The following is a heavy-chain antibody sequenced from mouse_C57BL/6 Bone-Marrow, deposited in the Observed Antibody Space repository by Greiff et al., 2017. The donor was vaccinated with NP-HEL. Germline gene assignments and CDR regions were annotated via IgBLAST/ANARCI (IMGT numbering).Heavy chain of an antibody. CDR2: IYPGSGST. V-gene: IGHV1-55*01. CDR1: GYTFTSYW. J-gene: IGHJ2*01. CDR3: ARRGTTVVATDYFDY. D-gene: IGHD1-1*01. Sequence: VQLQQPGAELVKPGASVKMSCKASGYTFTSYWITWVKQRPGQGLEWIGDIYPGSGSTNYNEKFKSKATLTVDTSSSTAYMQLSSLTSEDSAVYYCARRGTTVVATDYFDYWGQGTTLTVSS.